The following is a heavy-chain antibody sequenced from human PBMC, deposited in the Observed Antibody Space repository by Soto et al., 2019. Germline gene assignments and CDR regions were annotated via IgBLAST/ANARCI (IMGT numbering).Heavy chain of an antibody. D-gene: IGHD6-6*01. J-gene: IGHJ4*02. CDR1: GYSFTDYC. V-gene: IGHV5-51*01. CDR3: ARDGLSSSSSFDF. Sequence: PGESLKISCKASGYSFTDYCIGWVRQMPGKGLEWMGIIYPGDSDTKYSPSFQGQVTMSADKSISTAYLQWNSLKASDTAMYYCARDGLSSSSSFDFWGQGTLVNVS. CDR2: IYPGDSDT.